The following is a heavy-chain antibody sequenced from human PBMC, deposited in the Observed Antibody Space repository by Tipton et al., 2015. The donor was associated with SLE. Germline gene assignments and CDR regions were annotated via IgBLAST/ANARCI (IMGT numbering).Heavy chain of an antibody. Sequence: SLRLSCVASGFTFSDFAMHWVRQSPGKGLEWVALISYDGIDEFFADSVKGRFTVSRDNDKKVVFLQMDNLGIDDTGVYFCARDRLQQLSRDAFDLWGQGTLVTVS. CDR1: GFTFSDFA. D-gene: IGHD6-13*01. V-gene: IGHV3-30*04. CDR3: ARDRLQQLSRDAFDL. J-gene: IGHJ3*01. CDR2: ISYDGIDE.